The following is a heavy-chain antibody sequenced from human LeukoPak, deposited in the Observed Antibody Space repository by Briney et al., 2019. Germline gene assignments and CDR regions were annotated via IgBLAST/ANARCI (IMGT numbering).Heavy chain of an antibody. CDR1: GYTFTGYY. CDR2: INPNSGGT. V-gene: IGHV1-2*02. D-gene: IGHD2-2*01. J-gene: IGHJ1*01. Sequence: ASVKVSCKASGYTFTGYYMHWVRQAPGQGLEWMGWINPNSGGTNYAQKFQGRVTMTRDTSISTAYMELSRLRSDDTAVYYCATLYCSSTSCYAEYFQHWGQGTLVTVPS. CDR3: ATLYCSSTSCYAEYFQH.